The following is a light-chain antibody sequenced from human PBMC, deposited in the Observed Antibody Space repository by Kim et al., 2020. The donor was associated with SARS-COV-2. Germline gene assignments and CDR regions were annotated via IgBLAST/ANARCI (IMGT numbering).Light chain of an antibody. Sequence: PGQRVTISWSGSSSNSGSNTVNWYQQRPGTAPKLLIYSNNQRPSGVPDRFSGSKSGTSASLAISGLQSEDEADYYCAAWDDSLKGVFGGGTQLTVL. V-gene: IGLV1-44*01. J-gene: IGLJ3*02. CDR3: AAWDDSLKGV. CDR1: SSNSGSNT. CDR2: SNN.